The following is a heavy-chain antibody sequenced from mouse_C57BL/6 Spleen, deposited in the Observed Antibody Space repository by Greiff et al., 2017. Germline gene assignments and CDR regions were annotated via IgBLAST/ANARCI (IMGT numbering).Heavy chain of an antibody. CDR1: GYSITSGYY. J-gene: IGHJ4*01. Sequence: EVKLMESGPGLVKPSQSLSLTCSVTGYSITSGYYWNWIRQFPGNKLEWMGYISYDGSNNYNPSLKNRISITRYTSTNQFFLKLHSVTTEDTATDDCARGRSVYCEYDEAMDYWGQGTSVTVSS. CDR3: ARGRSVYCEYDEAMDY. CDR2: ISYDGSN. V-gene: IGHV3-6*01. D-gene: IGHD2-4*01.